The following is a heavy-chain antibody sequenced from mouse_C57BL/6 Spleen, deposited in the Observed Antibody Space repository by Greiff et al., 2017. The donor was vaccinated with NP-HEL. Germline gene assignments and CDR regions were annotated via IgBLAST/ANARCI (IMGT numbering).Heavy chain of an antibody. J-gene: IGHJ3*01. D-gene: IGHD2-3*01. CDR1: GFTFSSYT. CDR2: ISGGGGNT. CDR3: ARGDGYFAWFAY. V-gene: IGHV5-9*01. Sequence: EVQGVESGGGLVKPGGSLKLSCAASGFTFSSYTMSWVRQTPEKRLEWVATISGGGGNTYYPDSVKGRFTISRDNAKNTLYLQMSSLRSEDTALYYCARGDGYFAWFAYWGQGTLVTVSA.